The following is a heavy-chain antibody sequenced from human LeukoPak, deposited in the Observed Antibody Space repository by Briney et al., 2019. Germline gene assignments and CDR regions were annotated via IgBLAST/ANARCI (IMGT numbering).Heavy chain of an antibody. V-gene: IGHV3-30*02. Sequence: GGSLRLSCAASGFSFSTNYMHWVRQAPGKGLEWVAFIRYDGSNKYYADSVKGRFTISRDNSKNTLYLQMNSLRAEDTAVYYCARNYGEFDYWGQGTLVTVSS. D-gene: IGHD4-17*01. CDR1: GFSFSTNY. J-gene: IGHJ4*02. CDR2: IRYDGSNK. CDR3: ARNYGEFDY.